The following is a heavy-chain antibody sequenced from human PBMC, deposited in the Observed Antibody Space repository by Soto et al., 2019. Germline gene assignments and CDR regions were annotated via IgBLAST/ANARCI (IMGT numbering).Heavy chain of an antibody. CDR3: ARGAGRDSSEIPVC. CDR2: INRNGGST. D-gene: IGHD3-22*01. J-gene: IGHJ4*02. V-gene: IGHV3-20*04. Sequence: EVQLVEAGGGVVRPGGSLRLSCAASGFTFDDYGMSWVRQAPGKGLEWVSGINRNGGSTGYADSVKGRFTITSYNAKNSLYLQMNSLRAEDTSLYYCARGAGRDSSEIPVCWGQGTLVTVSA. CDR1: GFTFDDYG.